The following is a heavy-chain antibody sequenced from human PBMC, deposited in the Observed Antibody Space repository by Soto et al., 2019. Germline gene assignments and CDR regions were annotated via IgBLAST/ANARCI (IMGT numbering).Heavy chain of an antibody. CDR3: VKDRLRFLEWLFHRGPYYFDY. V-gene: IGHV3-64D*06. Sequence: GGSLRLSCSASGFTFSSYAMHWVRQAPGKGLEYVSAISSNGGSTYYADSVKGRFTISRDNSKNTLYLQMSSLRAEDTAVYYCVKDRLRFLEWLFHRGPYYFDYWGQGTLVTVSS. D-gene: IGHD3-3*01. CDR1: GFTFSSYA. J-gene: IGHJ4*02. CDR2: ISSNGGST.